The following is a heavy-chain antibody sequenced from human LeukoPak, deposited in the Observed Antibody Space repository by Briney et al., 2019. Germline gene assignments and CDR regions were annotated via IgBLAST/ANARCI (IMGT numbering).Heavy chain of an antibody. Sequence: GWSLRLSCAASGFTFSTYNMNWVRQAPGKGLEWVSSITSGGTYTYYADSVKGRFTTSRDNAKNSLSLQLSSLRAEDTAVYYCARGHYDILTASYKWTPDYWGQGILVTVSS. CDR1: GFTFSTYN. J-gene: IGHJ4*02. CDR3: ARGHYDILTASYKWTPDY. CDR2: ITSGGTYT. V-gene: IGHV3-21*06. D-gene: IGHD3-9*01.